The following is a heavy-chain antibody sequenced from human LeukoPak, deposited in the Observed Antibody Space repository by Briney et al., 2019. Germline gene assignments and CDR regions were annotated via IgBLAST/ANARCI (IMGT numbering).Heavy chain of an antibody. CDR1: GFTFSSYW. CDR2: IKQDGSEK. V-gene: IGHV3-7*03. Sequence: PGGSLRLSCAASGFTFSSYWMTWVRQAPGKGLEWVANIKQDGSEKYYVDSVKGRFTISRDNSKNTLSLQMNSLRAEDTAVYYCAREKGRGVISPYFDYWGQGTLVIVSS. D-gene: IGHD3-10*01. CDR3: AREKGRGVISPYFDY. J-gene: IGHJ4*02.